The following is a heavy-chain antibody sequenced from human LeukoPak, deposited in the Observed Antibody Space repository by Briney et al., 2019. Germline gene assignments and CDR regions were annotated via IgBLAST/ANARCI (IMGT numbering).Heavy chain of an antibody. CDR1: GFTFRTSG. D-gene: IGHD2-21*02. J-gene: IGHJ4*02. CDR2: ISSSGTTI. V-gene: IGHV3-48*04. CDR3: ARGEHIVVVTAN. Sequence: PGGSLRLSCAASGFTFRTSGMNWVRQAPGKGLEWVSYISSSGTTISYAQSVKGRFTISRDNAKNSLYLQMNSLRAEDTAVYYCARGEHIVVVTANWGQGTLVTVSS.